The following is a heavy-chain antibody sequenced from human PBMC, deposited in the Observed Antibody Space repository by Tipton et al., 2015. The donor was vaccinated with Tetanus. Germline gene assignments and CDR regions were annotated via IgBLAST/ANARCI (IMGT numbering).Heavy chain of an antibody. J-gene: IGHJ4*02. D-gene: IGHD3-9*01. V-gene: IGHV4-39*01. CDR1: GGSISSFY. CDR2: VFDSGTS. Sequence: TLSLTCTVSGGSISSFYWYWIRQPPGKGLEWIGSVFDSGTSYYNPSLKSRVTISVDTSKNQFSLELNSVTAADTAVYYCARRGGDFLTGYYDSWGQGTLVTVSS. CDR3: ARRGGDFLTGYYDS.